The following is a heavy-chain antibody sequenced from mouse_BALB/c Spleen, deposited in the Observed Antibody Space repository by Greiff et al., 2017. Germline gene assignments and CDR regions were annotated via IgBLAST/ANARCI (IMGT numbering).Heavy chain of an antibody. CDR3: ARAYGNYGTFFAY. Sequence: EVQLVESGGGLVQPGGSRKLSCAASGFTFSSFGMHWVRQAPEKGLEWVAYISSGSSTIYYADTVKGRFTISRDNPKNTLFLQMTSLRSEDTAMYYCARAYGNYGTFFAYWGQGTLVTVSA. J-gene: IGHJ3*01. CDR2: ISSGSSTI. D-gene: IGHD2-1*01. CDR1: GFTFSSFG. V-gene: IGHV5-17*02.